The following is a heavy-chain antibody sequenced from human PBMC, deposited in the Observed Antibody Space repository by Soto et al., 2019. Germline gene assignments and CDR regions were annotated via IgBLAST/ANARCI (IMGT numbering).Heavy chain of an antibody. CDR1: GFTFSNYA. J-gene: IGHJ5*01. Sequence: EVQLLESGGGLVQPGGSLRLSCAASGFTFSNYAMTWVRQAPGKGLECVSTINTSGGNTHYADSVKGRFSVSRDNSKNTLSLQMNSLRAEDTAVYYCTKDWQHDSWGQGKLVTVSS. CDR3: TKDWQHDS. D-gene: IGHD6-13*01. V-gene: IGHV3-23*01. CDR2: INTSGGNT.